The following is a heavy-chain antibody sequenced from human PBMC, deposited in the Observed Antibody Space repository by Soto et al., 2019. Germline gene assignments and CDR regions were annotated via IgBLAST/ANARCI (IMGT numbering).Heavy chain of an antibody. D-gene: IGHD1-7*01. CDR3: AKDPKITGTTGSEVYYYYYGMDV. CDR1: GFTFSSYG. J-gene: IGHJ6*02. V-gene: IGHV3-30*18. Sequence: PGGSLRLSCAASGFTFSSYGMHWVRQAPGKGLEWVAVISYDGSNKYYADSVKGRFTISRDNSKNTLYLQMNSLRAEDTAVYYCAKDPKITGTTGSEVYYYYYGMDVWGQGTTVTVSS. CDR2: ISYDGSNK.